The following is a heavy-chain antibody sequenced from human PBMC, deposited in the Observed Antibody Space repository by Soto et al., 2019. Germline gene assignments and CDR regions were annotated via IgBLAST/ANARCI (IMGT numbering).Heavy chain of an antibody. V-gene: IGHV3-30*18. Sequence: GGSLRLSCAASGFTFSSYGMHWVRQAPGKGLEWVAVISYDGSNKYYADSVKGRFTISRDNSKNTLYLQMNSLRAEDTAVYYCAKGNVRGVIIGVHFDYWGQGTLVTVSA. CDR3: AKGNVRGVIIGVHFDY. D-gene: IGHD3-10*01. J-gene: IGHJ4*02. CDR2: ISYDGSNK. CDR1: GFTFSSYG.